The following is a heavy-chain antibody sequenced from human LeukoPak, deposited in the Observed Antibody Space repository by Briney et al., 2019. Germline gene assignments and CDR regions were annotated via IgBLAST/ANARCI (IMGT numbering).Heavy chain of an antibody. Sequence: PSETLSLTCTASGDSISSYYWSWIRQPPGKGLEWIGYIHYSGSTNYNPSLKSRVTISVDTSKNQFSLKLSSVTAADTAAYYCARHPGYCSGGICYTLDVWGQGTTVTASS. D-gene: IGHD2-15*01. CDR2: IHYSGST. V-gene: IGHV4-59*01. CDR1: GDSISSYY. J-gene: IGHJ6*02. CDR3: ARHPGYCSGGICYTLDV.